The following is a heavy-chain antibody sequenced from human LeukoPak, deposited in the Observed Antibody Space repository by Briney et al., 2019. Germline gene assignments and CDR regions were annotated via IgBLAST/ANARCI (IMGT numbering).Heavy chain of an antibody. J-gene: IGHJ6*02. D-gene: IGHD3-3*01. V-gene: IGHV3-53*01. CDR1: GFTVSSNY. Sequence: PGGSLRLSCAASGFTVSSNYMSWVRQAPGKGLEWVSVIYSGGSTYYADSVKGRFTISRDNSKSTLYLQMNSLRAEDTAVYYCARGTYYDFWSGYYEGVSYGMDVWGQGTTVTVSS. CDR2: IYSGGST. CDR3: ARGTYYDFWSGYYEGVSYGMDV.